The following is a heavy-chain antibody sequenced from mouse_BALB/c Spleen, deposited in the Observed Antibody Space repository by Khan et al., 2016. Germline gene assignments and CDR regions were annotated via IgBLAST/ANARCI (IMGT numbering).Heavy chain of an antibody. V-gene: IGHV1-5*01. D-gene: IGHD1-1*01. Sequence: EVQLQESGTVLARPGTSVKMSCKASGYSFTSYWMHWVKQRPGQGLEWIGAIYPGNSDKRYNQKFKVKAKLTAVTSASTAYMELTSLTNEDSAVYCCTRYYGSSGGLDYWGQGTSVTGSS. CDR2: IYPGNSDK. J-gene: IGHJ4*01. CDR1: GYSFTSYW. CDR3: TRYYGSSGGLDY.